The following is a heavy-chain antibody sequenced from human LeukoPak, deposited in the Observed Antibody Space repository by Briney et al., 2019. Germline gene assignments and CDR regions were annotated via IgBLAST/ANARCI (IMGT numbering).Heavy chain of an antibody. CDR3: AKAKSSTGGAFDI. CDR2: ISWNSGSI. V-gene: IGHV3-9*01. Sequence: GRSLRLSCAASGFTFDDYAMHWVRQAPGKGLEWVSGISWNSGSIGYADSVKGRFTISRDNAKNTLYLQMNSLRAEDTAVYYCAKAKSSTGGAFDIWGQGTVVTVSS. J-gene: IGHJ3*02. D-gene: IGHD6-13*01. CDR1: GFTFDDYA.